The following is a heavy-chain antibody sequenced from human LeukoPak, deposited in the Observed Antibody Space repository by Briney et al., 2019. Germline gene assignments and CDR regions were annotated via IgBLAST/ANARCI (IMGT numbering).Heavy chain of an antibody. CDR2: ISGSGGST. CDR1: GFTFSSYA. D-gene: IGHD6-6*01. V-gene: IGHV3-23*01. J-gene: IGHJ6*03. Sequence: PGGSLRLSCAASGFTFSSYAMSWVRQAPGKGLEWVSAISGSGGSTYYADSVKGRFTISRDNSKNTLYLQMNSLRAEDTAVYYCAKGARWRTYSSSSYPYYMDVWGKGTTVTVSS. CDR3: AKGARWRTYSSSSYPYYMDV.